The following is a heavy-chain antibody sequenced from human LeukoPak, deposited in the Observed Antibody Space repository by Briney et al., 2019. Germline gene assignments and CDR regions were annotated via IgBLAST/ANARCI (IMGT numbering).Heavy chain of an antibody. CDR3: ARDGPPPVVAATPLHYYYGMDV. V-gene: IGHV4-59*01. J-gene: IGHJ6*02. CDR1: GGSISSYY. D-gene: IGHD2-15*01. CDR2: IHYSGST. Sequence: SETLSLTCTVSGGSISSYYWTWIRQPPGKGLEWIGYIHYSGSTNYNPSLMSRVTISVDTSKNQFSLKVSSVTAADTAVYYCARDGPPPVVAATPLHYYYGMDVWGQGTTVTVSS.